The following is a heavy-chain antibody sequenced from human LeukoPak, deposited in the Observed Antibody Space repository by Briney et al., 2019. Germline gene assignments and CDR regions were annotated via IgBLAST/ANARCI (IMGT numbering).Heavy chain of an antibody. CDR3: ARIKPTTFSSKYYFDY. CDR1: GFTFSSYA. Sequence: GGSLRLSCAASGFTFSSYAMSWVRQAPGKGLEWVSAISGSGGSTYYADSVKGRFTISRDNSKNTLYLQMNSLRAEDTAVYYCARIKPTTFSSKYYFDYWGQGTLVTVSS. CDR2: ISGSGGST. D-gene: IGHD3-16*01. J-gene: IGHJ4*02. V-gene: IGHV3-23*01.